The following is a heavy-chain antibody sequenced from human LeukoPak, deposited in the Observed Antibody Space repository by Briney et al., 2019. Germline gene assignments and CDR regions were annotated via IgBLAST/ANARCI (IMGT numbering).Heavy chain of an antibody. CDR1: GGSISYYY. J-gene: IGHJ4*02. V-gene: IGHV4-4*07. Sequence: SETLSLTCTVSGGSISYYYWTWIRQPAGKGLEWIGRIDASGNTKYTPSLRSRVTLSIDTSGQQFSLKLASVTAADTAVYFCAREGCSGGVCYFDYWGRGTLVTVSS. CDR2: IDASGNT. CDR3: AREGCSGGVCYFDY. D-gene: IGHD2-15*01.